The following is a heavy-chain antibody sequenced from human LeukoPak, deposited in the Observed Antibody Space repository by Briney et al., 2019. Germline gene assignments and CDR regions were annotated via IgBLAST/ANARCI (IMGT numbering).Heavy chain of an antibody. CDR2: IYSNGHI. Sequence: SETLSLTCSVSSGSISSSSYLWVWVRQPPGKGLEWIGDIYSNGHISYNPSLKSRAAMSVDTSKNQFSLNLSSVTAADTAVYYCARRHYGSGNIDSWGQGTLVTVSS. D-gene: IGHD3-10*01. J-gene: IGHJ4*02. CDR3: ARRHYGSGNIDS. CDR1: SGSISSSSYL. V-gene: IGHV4-39*01.